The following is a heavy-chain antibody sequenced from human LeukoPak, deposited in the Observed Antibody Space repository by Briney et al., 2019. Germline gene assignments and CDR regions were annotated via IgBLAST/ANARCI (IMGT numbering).Heavy chain of an antibody. Sequence: GGSLRLSCAASGFTFSSYWMSWVRQAPGKGLEWVANIKQDGSEKYYVDSVKGRFTISRDNAKNSLYLQMNSLRAEDTAVYYCARDIQTSPAYCGGDCYSDYWGQGTLVTVSS. CDR1: GFTFSSYW. J-gene: IGHJ4*02. D-gene: IGHD2-21*02. CDR3: ARDIQTSPAYCGGDCYSDY. CDR2: IKQDGSEK. V-gene: IGHV3-7*03.